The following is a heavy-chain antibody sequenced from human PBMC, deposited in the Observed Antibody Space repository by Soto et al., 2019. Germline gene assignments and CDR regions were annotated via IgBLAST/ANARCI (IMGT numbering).Heavy chain of an antibody. Sequence: SETLSLTCTVSGGSISSGGYYWSWIRQHPGKGLEWIGYIYYSGSTYYNPSLKSRVTISVDTSKNQFSLKLSSVTAADTAVYYCARGPSRDYDILTGPNLDYWGQGTLVTVSS. CDR2: IYYSGST. D-gene: IGHD3-9*01. V-gene: IGHV4-31*03. CDR3: ARGPSRDYDILTGPNLDY. CDR1: GGSISSGGYY. J-gene: IGHJ4*02.